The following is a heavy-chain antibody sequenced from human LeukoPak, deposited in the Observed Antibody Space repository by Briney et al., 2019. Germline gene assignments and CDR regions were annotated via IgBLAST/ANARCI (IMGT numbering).Heavy chain of an antibody. Sequence: GGSLRLSCAASGFTFSSYGMHWVRQAPGKGLEWVAVISYDGSNKYYADSVKGRFTISRDNSKNTLYLQMNSLRAEDTAVYYCARDGHYYDSSGYYFRGVLDYWGQGTLVTVSS. V-gene: IGHV3-30*03. CDR2: ISYDGSNK. CDR3: ARDGHYYDSSGYYFRGVLDY. CDR1: GFTFSSYG. D-gene: IGHD3-22*01. J-gene: IGHJ4*02.